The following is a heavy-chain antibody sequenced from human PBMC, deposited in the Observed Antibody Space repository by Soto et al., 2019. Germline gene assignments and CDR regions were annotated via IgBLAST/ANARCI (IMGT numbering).Heavy chain of an antibody. V-gene: IGHV4-34*01. D-gene: IGHD6-13*01. CDR1: CGSFRGYY. J-gene: IGHJ6*02. Sequence: PENLSVTYAVSCGSFRGYYWSWFRQPPWKVLEWIGEINHSGSTNYNPSLKSRVTISVDTSKNQFSLKLSSVTAADTAVYYCARGGIAAAGTYYYYYYGMDVWGQGTTV. CDR2: INHSGST. CDR3: ARGGIAAAGTYYYYYYGMDV.